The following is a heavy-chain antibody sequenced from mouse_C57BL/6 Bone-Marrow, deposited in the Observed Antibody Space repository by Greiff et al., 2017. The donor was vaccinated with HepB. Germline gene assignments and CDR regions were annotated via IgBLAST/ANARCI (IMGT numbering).Heavy chain of an antibody. CDR3: EKYDNYYFDY. V-gene: IGHV5-17*01. J-gene: IGHJ2*01. CDR2: ISSGSSTN. CDR1: GFTFSDYG. D-gene: IGHD2-1*01. Sequence: EVKLVQSGGGLVKPGGSLKLSCAASGFTFSDYGMHWVRQAPEKGLEWVAYISSGSSTNYYADTVKGRFTISRDNAKNPLFLQMTSLMSEDTDMYSCEKYDNYYFDYWSQGTTLTVSS.